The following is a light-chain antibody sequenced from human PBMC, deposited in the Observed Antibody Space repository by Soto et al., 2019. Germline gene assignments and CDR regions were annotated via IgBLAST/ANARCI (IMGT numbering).Light chain of an antibody. CDR2: EAT. CDR3: CAFAYSRVV. CDR1: SSDVGAYDL. V-gene: IGLV2-23*01. J-gene: IGLJ3*02. Sequence: QSALTQPASVSGSPGQSITISCTGTSSDVGAYDLVYWYQHHPGKVPKLIIYEATNWPSGVSHRFSGSKSGSTASLTISGLQAEDEDDYYCCAFAYSRVVFGGGTQLTVL.